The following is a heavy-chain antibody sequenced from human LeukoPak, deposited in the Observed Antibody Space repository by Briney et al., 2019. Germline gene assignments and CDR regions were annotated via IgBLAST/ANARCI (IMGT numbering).Heavy chain of an antibody. Sequence: GGSLRLSCASSGFSFSGYAMLWVRQAPGKGLELVSTISGGGASTFYADSVRGRFITSKDIPSNIVYLQMNSLRAEDTAVYYCAKGSRGYTNYYFDYWGQGTLVTVSS. CDR3: AKGSRGYTNYYFDY. V-gene: IGHV3-23*01. D-gene: IGHD2-2*02. J-gene: IGHJ4*02. CDR1: GFSFSGYA. CDR2: ISGGGAST.